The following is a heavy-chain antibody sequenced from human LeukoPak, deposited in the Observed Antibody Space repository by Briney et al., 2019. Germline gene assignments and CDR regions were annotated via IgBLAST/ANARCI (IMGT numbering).Heavy chain of an antibody. V-gene: IGHV3-7*01. Sequence: ETLSLTCTVSGGSISSYYWSWVRQAPGKGLEWVANIKPDGSEKNYVDSVKGRFTISRDNAKNSLYLQMNSLRAEDTAVYYCTRGTSYSPYWGQGTLVTVSS. D-gene: IGHD1-26*01. CDR3: TRGTSYSPY. J-gene: IGHJ4*02. CDR2: IKPDGSEK. CDR1: GGSISSYY.